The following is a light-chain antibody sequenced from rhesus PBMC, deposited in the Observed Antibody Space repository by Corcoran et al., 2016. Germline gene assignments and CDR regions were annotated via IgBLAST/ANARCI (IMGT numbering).Light chain of an antibody. CDR1: ENVNNY. J-gene: IGKJ1*01. CDR2: KEY. V-gene: IGKV1-74*01. Sequence: DIQMTQSPSSLSASVGDRVTITCRASENVNNYLNWYQPKPGKAPKLLIYKEYTLQSGVPSRFSGSGSGIDYNFTISILKPEDVATYYCQHGYGTPWTFGQGTKVEIK. CDR3: QHGYGTPWT.